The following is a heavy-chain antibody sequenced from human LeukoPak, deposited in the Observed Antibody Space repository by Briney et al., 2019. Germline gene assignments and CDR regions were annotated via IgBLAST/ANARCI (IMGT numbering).Heavy chain of an antibody. CDR3: ARELKVGNTGYYLDY. V-gene: IGHV4-59*01. CDR2: IYYSGST. CDR1: GDSISKYY. Sequence: SETLSLTCTVPGDSISKYYWSWIRQPPGKGLDWIGYIYYSGSTNYNPSLKSRVTMSVDTSKNQFSLKLTSVTAADTALYYCARELKVGNTGYYLDYWGQGTLVTVSP. D-gene: IGHD2/OR15-2a*01. J-gene: IGHJ4*02.